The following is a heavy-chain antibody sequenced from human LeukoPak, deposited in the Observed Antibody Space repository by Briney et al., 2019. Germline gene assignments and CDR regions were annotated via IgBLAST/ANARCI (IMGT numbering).Heavy chain of an antibody. D-gene: IGHD3-22*01. CDR3: ARDLGHYYYDSSGYGY. CDR2: ISSSSSYI. J-gene: IGHJ4*02. CDR1: GFTFSSYS. V-gene: IGHV3-21*01. Sequence: AGGSLRLSCAASGFTFSSYSMNWVRQAPGKGLEWVSSISSSSSYIYYADSVKGRFTISRDNAKNSLYLQMNSLRAEDTAVYYCARDLGHYYYDSSGYGYWGQGTLVTVSS.